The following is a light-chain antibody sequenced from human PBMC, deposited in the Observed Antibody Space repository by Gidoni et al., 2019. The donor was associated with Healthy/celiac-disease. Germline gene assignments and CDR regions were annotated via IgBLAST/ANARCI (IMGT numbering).Light chain of an antibody. V-gene: IGKV3-20*01. Sequence: EIVLTQSPGTLSLSQGERATLSCRASQSVSNSYLACSQKKPGQAPRLLIYGASSSATGIPDRFSVSGSGTDFTLTISRLEPEYFAVYYCQQYGSSPLTFGQGTRLEIK. CDR1: QSVSNSY. J-gene: IGKJ5*01. CDR2: GAS. CDR3: QQYGSSPLT.